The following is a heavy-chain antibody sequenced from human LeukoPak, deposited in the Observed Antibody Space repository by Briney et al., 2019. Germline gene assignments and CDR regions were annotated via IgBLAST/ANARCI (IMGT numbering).Heavy chain of an antibody. D-gene: IGHD6-25*01. CDR3: ARGVRRRPDAFDI. CDR1: GFTVSSNY. V-gene: IGHV3-66*01. CDR2: IYSGGST. Sequence: GGSLRLSCAVSGFTVSSNYMSWVRQAPGKGLEWVSIIYSGGSTYYADSVKGRFTISRDNSKNTLYLQMNSLRAEDTAVYYCARGVRRRPDAFDIWGQGTMVTVSS. J-gene: IGHJ3*02.